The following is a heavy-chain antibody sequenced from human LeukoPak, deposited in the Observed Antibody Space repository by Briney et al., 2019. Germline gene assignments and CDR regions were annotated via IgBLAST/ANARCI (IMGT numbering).Heavy chain of an antibody. CDR3: AKVHSSSYI. V-gene: IGHV3-23*01. CDR1: GFTFDDYT. Sequence: PGGSLRLSCAASGFTFDDYTMHWVRQAPGKGLEWVSAISGSGGSTYYADSVKGRFTISRDNSKNTLYLQMNSLRAEDTAVYYCAKVHSSSYIWGQGTLVTVSS. CDR2: ISGSGGST. D-gene: IGHD6-13*01. J-gene: IGHJ4*02.